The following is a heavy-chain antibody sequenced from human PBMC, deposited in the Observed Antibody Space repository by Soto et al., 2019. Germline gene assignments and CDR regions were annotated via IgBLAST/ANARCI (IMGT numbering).Heavy chain of an antibody. D-gene: IGHD4-4*01. Sequence: PSETLSLTCTVSGGSISSGGYYWSWIRQHPGKGLEWIGYIYYSGSTYYNPSLKSRVTISVDTSKNQFSLKLSSVTAADTAVYYCARDPGNYLFYPYYYYGMDVWGQGTTVTVSS. J-gene: IGHJ6*02. V-gene: IGHV4-31*03. CDR1: GGSISSGGYY. CDR3: ARDPGNYLFYPYYYYGMDV. CDR2: IYYSGST.